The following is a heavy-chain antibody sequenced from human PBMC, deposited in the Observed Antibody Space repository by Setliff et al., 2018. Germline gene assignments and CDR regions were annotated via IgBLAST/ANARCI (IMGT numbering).Heavy chain of an antibody. D-gene: IGHD5-18*01. CDR3: ARGTWIQLSALALFDY. CDR2: IYQNGIT. J-gene: IGHJ4*02. V-gene: IGHV4-31*03. CDR1: GASISTTYYY. Sequence: SETLSLTCSVSGASISTTYYYWNWIRQSPEKGLEWIGTIYQNGITYYNPSVKSRVTISVDTSKNQFSLKLNSVTAADTAVYYCARGTWIQLSALALFDYWGQGTLVTVSS.